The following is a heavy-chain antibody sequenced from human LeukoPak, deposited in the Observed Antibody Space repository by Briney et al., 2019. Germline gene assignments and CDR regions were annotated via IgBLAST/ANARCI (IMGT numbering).Heavy chain of an antibody. Sequence: GGSLRLSCAASGFTFSSFGMHWVRQAPGKGLEWVAIISYDGNNKYYADSVKGRFTISRDNSKNTLYLHMNSLRAEDTAVYYCAKDQWIQLWYAFDYWGQGTLVTVSS. J-gene: IGHJ4*02. CDR3: AKDQWIQLWYAFDY. D-gene: IGHD5-18*01. CDR1: GFTFSSFG. CDR2: ISYDGNNK. V-gene: IGHV3-30*18.